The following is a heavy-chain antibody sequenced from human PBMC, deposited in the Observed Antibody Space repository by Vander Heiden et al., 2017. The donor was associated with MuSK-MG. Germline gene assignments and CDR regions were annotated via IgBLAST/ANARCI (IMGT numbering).Heavy chain of an antibody. CDR3: ARYDFGDYNDAFDI. V-gene: IGHV3-7*01. CDR2: IKQDGSEK. J-gene: IGHJ3*02. CDR1: GFTFSKHW. Sequence: EVQLVESGGGLVQPGESLRLSCAASGFTFSKHWMSWVRQAPGKGLEWVANIKQDGSEKYYVDSVNGRFTISRDNAKNSLYLQMNSLRVEDSAVYYCARYDFGDYNDAFDIWGQGTMVTVSS. D-gene: IGHD4-17*01.